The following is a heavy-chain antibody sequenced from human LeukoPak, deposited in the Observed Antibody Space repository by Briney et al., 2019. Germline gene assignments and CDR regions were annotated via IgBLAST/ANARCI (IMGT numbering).Heavy chain of an antibody. Sequence: SETLFLKCTVAGYCITRGFFWAWIRQTPGKGLEWIGSLYHSGSTHFNPSLKSRVTISLDTSKNQFSLNLASVTAADTAVYYCARERSVPAAGNWFDPWGQGTLVTVSS. D-gene: IGHD6-13*01. J-gene: IGHJ5*02. V-gene: IGHV4-38-2*02. CDR2: LYHSGST. CDR1: GYCITRGFF. CDR3: ARERSVPAAGNWFDP.